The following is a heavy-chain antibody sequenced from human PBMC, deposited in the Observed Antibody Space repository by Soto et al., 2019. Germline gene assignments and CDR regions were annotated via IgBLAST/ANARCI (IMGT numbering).Heavy chain of an antibody. D-gene: IGHD3-10*01. CDR1: GFTVSSNY. CDR3: ASGLLWFGELGAYY. CDR2: IYSGGST. Sequence: EVQLVESGGGLVQPGGSLRLSCAASGFTVSSNYMSGVRKAPGKGLEWVSVIYSGGSTYYADSVKGRFTISRDNSKNTLYLQMNSLRAEDTAVYYCASGLLWFGELGAYYWGQGTLVTVSS. V-gene: IGHV3-66*01. J-gene: IGHJ4*02.